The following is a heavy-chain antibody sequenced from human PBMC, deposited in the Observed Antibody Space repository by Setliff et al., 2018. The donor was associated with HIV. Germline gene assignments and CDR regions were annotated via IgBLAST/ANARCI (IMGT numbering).Heavy chain of an antibody. CDR3: ASGYQYDSSGYYYVTPIDY. V-gene: IGHV4-39*01. CDR2: IYYSGRT. Sequence: PSETLSLTCTVSGGSISSSSYYWGWIRQPPGKGLEWIGSIYYSGRTYYNPSLKSRVTISVDTSKNQFSLKLSSVTAADTAVYYCASGYQYDSSGYYYVTPIDYWGQGTLVTVSS. CDR1: GGSISSSSYY. D-gene: IGHD3-22*01. J-gene: IGHJ4*02.